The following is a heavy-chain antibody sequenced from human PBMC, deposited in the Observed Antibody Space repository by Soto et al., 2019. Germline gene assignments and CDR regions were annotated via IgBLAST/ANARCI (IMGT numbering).Heavy chain of an antibody. V-gene: IGHV4-39*07. J-gene: IGHJ6*02. CDR3: ARGPIGGDIPRWYYYYGMDV. CDR1: GGSIDRSNYY. Sequence: PSETLSLTCTASGGSIDRSNYYWDWLLQPPGKGLEWIGEINHSGSTNYNPSLKSRVTISVDTSKNQFSLKLSSVTAADTAVYYCARGPIGGDIPRWYYYYGMDVWGQGTTVT. D-gene: IGHD2-21*01. CDR2: INHSGST.